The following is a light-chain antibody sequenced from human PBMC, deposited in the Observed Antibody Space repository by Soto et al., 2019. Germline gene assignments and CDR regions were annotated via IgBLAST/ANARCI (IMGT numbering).Light chain of an antibody. Sequence: QSALTRPASVCGCPGQSITISCAGTSRDVGGYNYVSWYQHHPGKAPKLMVYDVGNRPSGISNRLPGSKSGNTASLTNSGLQPKDEAYYHCCSYTTTNTRQIVSRTGTKLTVL. CDR1: SRDVGGYNY. CDR3: CSYTTTNTRQIV. V-gene: IGLV2-14*03. J-gene: IGLJ1*01. CDR2: DVG.